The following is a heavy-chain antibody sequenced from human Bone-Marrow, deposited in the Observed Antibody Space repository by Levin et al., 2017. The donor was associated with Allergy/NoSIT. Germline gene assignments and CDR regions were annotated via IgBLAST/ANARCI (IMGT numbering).Heavy chain of an antibody. CDR3: ARFLAAAGFFDY. Sequence: SETLSLTCTVSGGSISSSSYYWGWIRQPPGKGLEWIGSIYYSGSTYYNPSLKSRVTISVDTSKNQFSLKLSSVTAADTAVYYCARFLAAAGFFDYWGQGTLVTVSS. CDR2: IYYSGST. CDR1: GGSISSSSYY. J-gene: IGHJ4*02. D-gene: IGHD6-13*01. V-gene: IGHV4-39*01.